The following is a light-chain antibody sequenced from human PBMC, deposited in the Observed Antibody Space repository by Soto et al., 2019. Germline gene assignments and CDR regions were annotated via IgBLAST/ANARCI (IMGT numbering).Light chain of an antibody. CDR3: LSGHSRP. V-gene: IGKV3D-15*01. CDR2: DAS. Sequence: EIVMTQSPATLSVSPGERATLSCRASQSVSSNLAWYQQKPGQAPRPLIYDASNRATGIPARFSGSGSGTDFTLTISSLQPEDFATYYCLSGHSRPFGGGTKVDI. J-gene: IGKJ4*01. CDR1: QSVSSN.